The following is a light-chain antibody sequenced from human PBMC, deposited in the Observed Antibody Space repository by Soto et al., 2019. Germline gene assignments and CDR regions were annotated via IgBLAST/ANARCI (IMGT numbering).Light chain of an antibody. CDR3: SSFAGSNNFPYV. Sequence: SALTQPPSASWSPGQSVTISCTGTSSDVGAYDYVSWYQQHPGKAPKLMIYEINKRPSGVPDRFSGSKSGNTASLTVSGLQAEDEADYYCSSFAGSNNFPYVFGTGTKVTVL. J-gene: IGLJ1*01. CDR1: SSDVGAYDY. V-gene: IGLV2-8*01. CDR2: EIN.